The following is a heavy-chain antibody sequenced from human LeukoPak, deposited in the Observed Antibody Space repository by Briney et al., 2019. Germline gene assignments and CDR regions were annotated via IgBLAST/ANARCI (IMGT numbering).Heavy chain of an antibody. Sequence: PGGSLRLSCAASGFTFSNAWMSWVRQAPGKGLEWVGRIKSKTDGGTTDYAAPVKGRFTISRDDSKNTLYLQMNSLKTEDTAVYYCAKAYGDYYYYYMDVWGKGTTVTVSS. J-gene: IGHJ6*03. CDR1: GFTFSNAW. CDR3: AKAYGDYYYYYMDV. CDR2: IKSKTDGGTT. D-gene: IGHD4-17*01. V-gene: IGHV3-15*01.